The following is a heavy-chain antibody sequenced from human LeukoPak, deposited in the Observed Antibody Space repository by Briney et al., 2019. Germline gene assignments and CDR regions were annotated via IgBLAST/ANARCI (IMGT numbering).Heavy chain of an antibody. J-gene: IGHJ4*02. CDR2: ISGSGGSK. CDR1: GFTFSRYA. CDR3: AKDRCTNGVCYAFDY. Sequence: GGSLRLSCAASGFTFSRYAMSWVRQAPGKGLEGVSAISGSGGSKYYGDAVNRRFTISRDNFKNTLYLQMNSLRAEDTAVYYCAKDRCTNGVCYAFDYWGQGTLVTVSS. V-gene: IGHV3-23*01. D-gene: IGHD2-8*01.